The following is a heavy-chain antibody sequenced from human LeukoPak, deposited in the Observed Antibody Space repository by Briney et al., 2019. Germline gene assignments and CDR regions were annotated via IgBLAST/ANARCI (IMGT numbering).Heavy chain of an antibody. CDR3: TTVTWTTVIEY. J-gene: IGHJ4*02. V-gene: IGHV3-15*01. CDR1: GFTFSNAW. Sequence: GGSLRLSCAASGFTFSNAWMSWVRQAPGKGLEWVGRIKSKTGGGTTDYPAPVKGRLTISRDDSNNTPYLQMNSLKTEDTAVYYCTTVTWTTVIEYWGQGPLVTVSS. D-gene: IGHD4-17*01. CDR2: IKSKTGGGTT.